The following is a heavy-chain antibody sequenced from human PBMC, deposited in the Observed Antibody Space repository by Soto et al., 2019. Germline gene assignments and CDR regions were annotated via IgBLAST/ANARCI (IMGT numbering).Heavy chain of an antibody. D-gene: IGHD3-10*01. V-gene: IGHV3-9*01. CDR1: GFTFNDYA. J-gene: IGHJ4*02. CDR2: ISWNSGSI. Sequence: EVQLVESGGGLVQPGRSLRLSCAASGFTFNDYAMHWVRQAPGKGLEWVSRISWNSGSIGYADSVKGRFTISRDNAKNSLYLQMKSLRAGDTALDDCAKATSILWCGEGLMVYYFDYWGQGTLVTVSS. CDR3: AKATSILWCGEGLMVYYFDY.